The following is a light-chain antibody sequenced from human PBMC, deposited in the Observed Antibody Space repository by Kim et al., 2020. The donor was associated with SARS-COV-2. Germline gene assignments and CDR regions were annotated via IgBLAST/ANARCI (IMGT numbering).Light chain of an antibody. J-gene: IGLJ1*01. CDR2: NYN. CDR3: ATWDDSLNAYV. V-gene: IGLV1-44*01. Sequence: GQRVTISGSGSSSNIGRRSVTWFQQLPGTTPNLLIYNYNRRPSGVSDRFSGSRSGTSASLAISGLQSEDGADFFCATWDDSLNAYVFGTGTKVTVL. CDR1: SSNIGRRS.